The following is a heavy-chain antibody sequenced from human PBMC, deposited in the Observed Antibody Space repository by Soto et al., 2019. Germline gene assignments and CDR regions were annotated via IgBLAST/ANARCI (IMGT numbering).Heavy chain of an antibody. CDR2: IYSGGYT. D-gene: IGHD3-10*01. CDR1: GFTVSNNY. J-gene: IGHJ4*02. CDR3: GTRPGGGGY. Sequence: EVQLVESGGGLIQPGGSLRLSCAVSGFTVSNNYMSWVRQAPGKGLEGVSVIYSGGYTAYGDSVKGRFTISRDNSKTQLYLKMNSRGADDRAVFFGGTRPGGGGYWGQGTLVTVSS. V-gene: IGHV3-53*01.